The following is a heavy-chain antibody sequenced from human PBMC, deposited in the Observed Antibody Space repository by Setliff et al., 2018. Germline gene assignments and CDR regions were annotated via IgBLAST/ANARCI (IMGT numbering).Heavy chain of an antibody. V-gene: IGHV3-33*03. J-gene: IGHJ3*02. Sequence: GGSLRLSCAASGFTFSSYGMHWVRQAPGKGLEWVAVIWHDGSNKVYADSVKGRFTISRDNSKNTLYLQMYSLGAEDTAMYYCAKGVPGSAFDIWGQGTMVTVSS. CDR1: GFTFSSYG. CDR3: AKGVPGSAFDI. CDR2: IWHDGSNK.